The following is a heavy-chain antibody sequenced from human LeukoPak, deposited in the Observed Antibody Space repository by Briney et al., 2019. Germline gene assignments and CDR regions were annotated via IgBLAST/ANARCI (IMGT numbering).Heavy chain of an antibody. Sequence: PGGSLRLSCAASGFTFSSYEMNWVRQAPGKGLEWVSYISSSGSTIYYADSVKGRFTISRDNAKNSLYLQMNSLRAEDTAVFYCARDHVGWGANWFDPWGQGTLVTVSS. CDR2: ISSSGSTI. V-gene: IGHV3-48*03. J-gene: IGHJ5*02. CDR3: ARDHVGWGANWFDP. CDR1: GFTFSSYE. D-gene: IGHD1-26*01.